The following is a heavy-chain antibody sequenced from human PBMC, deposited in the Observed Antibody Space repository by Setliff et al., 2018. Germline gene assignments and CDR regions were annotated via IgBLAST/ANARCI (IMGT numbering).Heavy chain of an antibody. J-gene: IGHJ6*03. Sequence: ETLSLTCTVSGGSISSYYWSWIRQPAGKGLEWIGHIYIGGSANYNPSLKSRVTMLIDTSKNQFSLKLNSVTAADMAVYYCAREQWLDPPGYYYMDVWAKGTTVTVSS. D-gene: IGHD6-19*01. CDR2: IYIGGSA. CDR1: GGSISSYY. CDR3: AREQWLDPPGYYYMDV. V-gene: IGHV4-4*07.